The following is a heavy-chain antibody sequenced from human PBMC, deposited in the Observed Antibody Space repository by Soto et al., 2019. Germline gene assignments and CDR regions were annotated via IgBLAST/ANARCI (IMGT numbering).Heavy chain of an antibody. CDR2: IYHSGST. CDR1: GGSISSSNW. CDR3: ASGDAWEALLAH. V-gene: IGHV4-4*02. D-gene: IGHD4-17*01. J-gene: IGHJ4*02. Sequence: SETLSLTCAVSGGSISSSNWWSWVRQPPGKGLEWIGEIYHSGSTNYNPSLKSRVTISVDKSKNQFSLKLSYVTAADTAMYFCASGDAWEALLAHLGQGILGTVSS.